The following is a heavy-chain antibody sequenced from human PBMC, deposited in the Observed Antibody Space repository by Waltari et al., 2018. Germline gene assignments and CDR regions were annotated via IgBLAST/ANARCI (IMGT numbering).Heavy chain of an antibody. CDR1: GYNFVGYG. Sequence: QVQLVQSGPEVKKPGASVKVSCQTSGYNFVGYGISWVRQAPGQGLEWMGYSTTYNGKAKYEEKFQGRLTLTTDTSTSTAYLEVRSLTPDDTAVYYCARDRIRKDFWGQGALVTVSS. D-gene: IGHD3-10*01. CDR2: STTYNGKA. V-gene: IGHV1-18*01. J-gene: IGHJ4*02. CDR3: ARDRIRKDF.